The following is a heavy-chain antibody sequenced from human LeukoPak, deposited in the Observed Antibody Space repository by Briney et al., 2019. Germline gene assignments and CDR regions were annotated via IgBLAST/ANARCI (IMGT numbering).Heavy chain of an antibody. D-gene: IGHD6-13*01. V-gene: IGHV4-34*01. CDR2: INHSGST. Sequence: SETLSLTCAVYGGSFSGYYWSWIRQPPGKGLEWIGEINHSGSTNYNPSLKSRVTISVDTSKNQFSLKLSSVTAADTAVYDCARGPGPYSSSFDYWGQGTLVTVSS. CDR1: GGSFSGYY. CDR3: ARGPGPYSSSFDY. J-gene: IGHJ4*02.